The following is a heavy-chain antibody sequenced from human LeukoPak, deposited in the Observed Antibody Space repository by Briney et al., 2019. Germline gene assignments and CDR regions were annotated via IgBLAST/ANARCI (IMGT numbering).Heavy chain of an antibody. D-gene: IGHD6-25*01. CDR3: ARLVGIAAHHFDY. V-gene: IGHV4-34*01. J-gene: IGHJ4*02. CDR1: GGSFSGYY. Sequence: SETLSLTCAVYGGSFSGYYWSWIRKPPGKGLRWIGEINHSGSTNYNPSLKSRVTISVDTSKSQFSLKLSSVTAADTAVYYCARLVGIAAHHFDYWGQGTLVTVSS. CDR2: INHSGST.